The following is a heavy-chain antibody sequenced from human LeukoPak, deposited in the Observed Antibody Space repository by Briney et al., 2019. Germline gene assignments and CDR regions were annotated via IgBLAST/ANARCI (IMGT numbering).Heavy chain of an antibody. CDR1: GFTFSNYA. CDR3: ARDGYCSSTSCYDFSDY. J-gene: IGHJ4*02. D-gene: IGHD2-2*01. Sequence: RSGGSLRLSCAASGFTFSNYAMSWVRQAPGKGLEWVSVISGSGGSTYYADSVKGRFTISRDNSKNTLYLQMNSLRAEDTAVYYCARDGYCSSTSCYDFSDYWGQGTLVTVSS. V-gene: IGHV3-23*01. CDR2: ISGSGGST.